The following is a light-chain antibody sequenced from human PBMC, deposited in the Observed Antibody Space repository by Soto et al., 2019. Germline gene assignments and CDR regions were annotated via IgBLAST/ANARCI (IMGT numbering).Light chain of an antibody. CDR3: HLYNTYSPT. CDR1: QTIGTW. J-gene: IGKJ2*01. CDR2: KAS. Sequence: DLQLTQSPSTLSASVGDRVIITCRASQTIGTWLAWYQERPGKATKLLIYKASTLERGVPSRFSGSGSGTEFTLSISNLQPEDLATYYCHLYNTYSPTLGQGTKL. V-gene: IGKV1-5*03.